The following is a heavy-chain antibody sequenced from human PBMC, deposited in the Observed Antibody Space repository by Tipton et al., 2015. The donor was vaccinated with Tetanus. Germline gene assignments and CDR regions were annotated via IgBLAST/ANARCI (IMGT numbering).Heavy chain of an antibody. J-gene: IGHJ4*02. V-gene: IGHV4-39*01. CDR3: ARHQSGYFTPFDY. CDR2: IYESGDT. D-gene: IGHD3-3*01. CDR1: GASIRGGTFY. Sequence: TLSLTCTVSGASIRGGTFYWGWIRQPPGKGLEWIGSIYESGDTYYLPSLKSRVTISVDTSTNQFSLTLNSMAAADTGVYYCARHQSGYFTPFDYWGQGKLVTVSS.